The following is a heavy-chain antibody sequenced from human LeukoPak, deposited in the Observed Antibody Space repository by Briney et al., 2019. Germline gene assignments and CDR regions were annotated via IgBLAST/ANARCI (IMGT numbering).Heavy chain of an antibody. Sequence: PSETLSLTCAVYGGSSSGYYWSWIRQPPGKGLEWIGEINHSGSTNYNLSLKSRVTISADTSKNQFSLKLSSVTAADTAVYYCARVRSYYYDSSGYYPDAFDVWGQGTVVTVSS. CDR1: GGSSSGYY. CDR3: ARVRSYYYDSSGYYPDAFDV. J-gene: IGHJ3*01. CDR2: INHSGST. V-gene: IGHV4-34*01. D-gene: IGHD3-22*01.